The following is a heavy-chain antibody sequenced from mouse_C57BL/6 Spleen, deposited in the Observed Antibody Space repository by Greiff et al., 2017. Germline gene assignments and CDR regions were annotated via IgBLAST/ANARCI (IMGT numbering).Heavy chain of an antibody. J-gene: IGHJ2*01. CDR2: IYPGNSDT. Sequence: EVQLQQSGTVLARPGASVKMSCKTSGYTFTSYWMHWVKQRPGQGLEWIGAIYPGNSDTSYNQKFKGKANLTAVTSASTAYMELSSLTNEDSAVYYCTNYDYDYFDSWGQGTTLTVSS. V-gene: IGHV1-5*01. CDR1: GYTFTSYW. D-gene: IGHD2-4*01. CDR3: TNYDYDYFDS.